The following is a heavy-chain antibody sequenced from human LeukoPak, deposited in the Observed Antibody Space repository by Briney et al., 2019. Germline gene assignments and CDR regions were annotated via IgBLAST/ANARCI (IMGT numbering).Heavy chain of an antibody. CDR3: ARDHLAVAGTEVDY. J-gene: IGHJ4*02. CDR2: ISSSSSYI. Sequence: GGSLRLSCAASGFTFSSYSMNWVRQAPGKGLEWVSSISSSSSYIYYADSVRGRFTISRDNSKNSLYLQMNSLRAEDTAVYYCARDHLAVAGTEVDYWGQGTLVTVSS. D-gene: IGHD6-19*01. V-gene: IGHV3-21*01. CDR1: GFTFSSYS.